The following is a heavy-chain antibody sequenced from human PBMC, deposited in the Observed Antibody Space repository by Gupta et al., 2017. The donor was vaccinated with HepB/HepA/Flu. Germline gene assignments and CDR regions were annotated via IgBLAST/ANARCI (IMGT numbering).Heavy chain of an antibody. D-gene: IGHD3-22*01. CDR1: GFTFSSSG. V-gene: IGHV3-30*18. J-gene: IGHJ4*02. CDR3: AKLLYQYDSNGYSSDY. Sequence: QVQLVESGGGVVQPGRSLRLSCAASGFTFSSSGMRWVRQAPGKGLEWVAFITYDGRTKQYTDSVRGRLTISRDNSKNTLYLEMNSPTAEDTAVYYCAKLLYQYDSNGYSSDYWGQGTLVSVSS. CDR2: ITYDGRTK.